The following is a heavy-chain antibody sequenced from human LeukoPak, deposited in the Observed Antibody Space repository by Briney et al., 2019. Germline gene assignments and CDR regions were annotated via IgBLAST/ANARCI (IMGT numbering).Heavy chain of an antibody. CDR2: IRYDGSNK. CDR1: GFTFSSYG. Sequence: GGSLRLSCAASGFTFSSYGMHWVRQAPGKELEWVAVIRYDGSNKYYADSVKGRFTISRDNSKNTLYLQMNSLRAEDTAVYYCAKNAAERVVVYIDVWGKGTTVTISS. CDR3: AKNAAERVVVYIDV. J-gene: IGHJ6*03. V-gene: IGHV3-30*02. D-gene: IGHD2-15*01.